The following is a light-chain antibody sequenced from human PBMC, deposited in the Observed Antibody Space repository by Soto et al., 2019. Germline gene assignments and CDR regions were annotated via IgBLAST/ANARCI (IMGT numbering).Light chain of an antibody. J-gene: IGKJ1*01. Sequence: DIHMTQSPSTLSASVGDRVTITCRASQSLTIWLAWYQQKPGKAPNLLIYKTSSLESGVPSRFSGSGSGTEFTLTVSSPQPDDLATYYCQNCPDYSWTFGQGTKVQVK. CDR1: QSLTIW. V-gene: IGKV1-5*03. CDR2: KTS. CDR3: QNCPDYSWT.